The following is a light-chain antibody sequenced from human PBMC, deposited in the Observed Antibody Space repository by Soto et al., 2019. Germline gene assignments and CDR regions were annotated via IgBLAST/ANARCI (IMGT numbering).Light chain of an antibody. CDR3: QQYGGGPPVT. CDR1: QSVRSRY. CDR2: GAS. J-gene: IGKJ2*01. Sequence: EIVLTQSPGTLSLSPGERATLSCRASQSVRSRYLAWYQQKPGQAPRLLIYGASSRATGIPDRFSGSGSGTVFTLTITRLEPEDFAVYYCQQYGGGPPVTVGQGTKLEIK. V-gene: IGKV3-20*01.